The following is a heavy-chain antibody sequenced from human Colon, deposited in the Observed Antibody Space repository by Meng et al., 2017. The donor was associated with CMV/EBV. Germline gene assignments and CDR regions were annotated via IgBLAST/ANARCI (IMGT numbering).Heavy chain of an antibody. Sequence: ASVKVSCKASGYTFTSYAMHWVRQAPGQRLEWMGWSNAGNGNTKYSQEFQGRVTITRDTSASTAYMELSSLRSEDTAVYYCARDERRIAAAGLTDYWGQGTLVTVSS. CDR3: ARDERRIAAAGLTDY. CDR2: SNAGNGNT. D-gene: IGHD6-13*01. J-gene: IGHJ4*02. CDR1: GYTFTSYA. V-gene: IGHV1-3*02.